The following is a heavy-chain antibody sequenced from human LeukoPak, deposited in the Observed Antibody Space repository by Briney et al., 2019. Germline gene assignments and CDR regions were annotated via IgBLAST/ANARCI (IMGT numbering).Heavy chain of an antibody. Sequence: GGSLILSCAASGFSFSGYWMHWVRQAPGKGLVWVSHVNNDGSGTTYADSVKGRFTISRDNAKNTVDLQMNSLRAEDTAVYYCARGGWGTAIDYWGQGTLVTVSS. V-gene: IGHV3-74*01. D-gene: IGHD1-7*01. CDR1: GFSFSGYW. CDR3: ARGGWGTAIDY. J-gene: IGHJ4*02. CDR2: VNNDGSGT.